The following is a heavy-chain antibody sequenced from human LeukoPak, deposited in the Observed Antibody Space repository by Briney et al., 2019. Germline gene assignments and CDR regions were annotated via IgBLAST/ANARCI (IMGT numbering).Heavy chain of an antibody. CDR3: ATDLFSTTVTENWFDP. Sequence: GGSLRLSCAASGFTFSSYGMHWVRQAPGKGLEWVAVISYDGSNKYYADSVKGRFTISRDNSKNTLYLQMNSLRAEDTAVYYCATDLFSTTVTENWFDPWGQGTLVTVSS. D-gene: IGHD4-17*01. J-gene: IGHJ5*02. CDR2: ISYDGSNK. CDR1: GFTFSSYG. V-gene: IGHV3-30*03.